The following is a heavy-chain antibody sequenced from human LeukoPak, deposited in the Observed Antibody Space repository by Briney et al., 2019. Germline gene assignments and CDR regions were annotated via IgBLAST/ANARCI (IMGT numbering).Heavy chain of an antibody. D-gene: IGHD6-6*01. V-gene: IGHV3-21*01. Sequence: GGSLRLSCAASGFTFSSYSMNWVRQAPGKGLEWVSSISSSSSHIYYADSVKGRFTISRDNAKNSLYLQMNSLRAEDTAVYYCASRIAARPDYYYYGMDVWGQGTTVTVSS. CDR1: GFTFSSYS. CDR2: ISSSSSHI. J-gene: IGHJ6*02. CDR3: ASRIAARPDYYYYGMDV.